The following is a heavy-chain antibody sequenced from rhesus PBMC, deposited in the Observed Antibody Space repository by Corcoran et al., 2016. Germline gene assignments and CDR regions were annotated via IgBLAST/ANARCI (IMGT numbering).Heavy chain of an antibody. V-gene: IGHV4S10*01. CDR1: GGSISDSYR. J-gene: IGHJ4*01. Sequence: QVQLQESGPGVVKPAETLSLTCAVSGGSISDSYRWSWIRQPPGKGLEWIGYIYGSSTRHTSTPSLESRVTISKDTSKNQFSLKLSSVTAADTAVYYCARSGSSYTWGQGVLVTVSS. CDR2: IYGSSTRH. CDR3: ARSGSSYT. D-gene: IGHD3-16*01.